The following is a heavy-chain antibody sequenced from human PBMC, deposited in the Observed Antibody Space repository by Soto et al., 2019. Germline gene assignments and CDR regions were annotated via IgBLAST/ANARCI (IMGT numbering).Heavy chain of an antibody. CDR3: AREIGITMIVVVQNWFDP. CDR1: GYTFTSYG. V-gene: IGHV1-18*01. J-gene: IGHJ5*02. D-gene: IGHD3-22*01. CDR2: ISAYNGNT. Sequence: ASVKVSCKASGYTFTSYGISWVRQAPGQGLEWMGWISAYNGNTNYAQKLQGRVTMTTDTSTSTAYMELRSLRSDDTAVYYCAREIGITMIVVVQNWFDPWGQGTLVTVPQ.